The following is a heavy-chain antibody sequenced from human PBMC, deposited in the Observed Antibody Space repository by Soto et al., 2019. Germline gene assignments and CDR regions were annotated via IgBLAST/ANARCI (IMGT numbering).Heavy chain of an antibody. CDR3: ARRFFEWELPGAFDI. V-gene: IGHV1-69*13. D-gene: IGHD1-26*01. CDR1: GGTFSSYA. J-gene: IGHJ3*02. Sequence: ASVKVSCKASGGTFSSYAISWVRQAPGQGLEWMGGIIPIFGTANYAQKFQGRVTITADESTSTAYMELSSLRSEDTAVYYCARRFFEWELPGAFDIWGQGTMVTVSS. CDR2: IIPIFGTA.